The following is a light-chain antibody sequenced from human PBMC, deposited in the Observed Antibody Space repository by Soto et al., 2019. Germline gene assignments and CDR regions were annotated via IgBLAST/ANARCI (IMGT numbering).Light chain of an antibody. CDR1: SSDVGGYNY. CDR2: EVS. J-gene: IGLJ2*01. Sequence: QSVLTQPPSASGSPGQSVTISCTGTSSDVGGYNYVSWYQQHPGKAPKLIIFEVSKRPSGVPDRFSASKSGDTASLTVSGLQAEDEADYYCSSYAGSNNLVFGGGTMVTVL. CDR3: SSYAGSNNLV. V-gene: IGLV2-8*01.